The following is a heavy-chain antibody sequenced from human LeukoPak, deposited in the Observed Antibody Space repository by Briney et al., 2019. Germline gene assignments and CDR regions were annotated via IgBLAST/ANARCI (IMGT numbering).Heavy chain of an antibody. CDR1: GYSFTNYW. D-gene: IGHD2-15*01. J-gene: IGHJ4*02. V-gene: IGHV5-51*01. CDR3: ARVLGYCSGGSCYPGAY. Sequence: GESLKISCKGSGYSFTNYWIGWVRQMPGKGLEWMGIIYPGDSDTRYSPSFQGQVTISADKSISTAYLQWSSLKASDTAMYYCARVLGYCSGGSCYPGAYWGQGTLVTVSS. CDR2: IYPGDSDT.